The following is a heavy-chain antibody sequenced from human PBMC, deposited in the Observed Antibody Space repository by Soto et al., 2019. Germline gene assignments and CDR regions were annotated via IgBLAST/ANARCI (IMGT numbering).Heavy chain of an antibody. V-gene: IGHV1-8*01. D-gene: IGHD1-26*01. J-gene: IGHJ3*02. CDR2: MNPNSGNT. Sequence: APVKVSCQASGYTFTSYDINWVRRATGQGLEWMGGMNPNSGNTGYAQKFQGRVTMTRNTSISTAYMELSSLRSQDTAVYYCERGSGSGSYHDAFDIWGQGTMVTVSS. CDR1: GYTFTSYD. CDR3: ERGSGSGSYHDAFDI.